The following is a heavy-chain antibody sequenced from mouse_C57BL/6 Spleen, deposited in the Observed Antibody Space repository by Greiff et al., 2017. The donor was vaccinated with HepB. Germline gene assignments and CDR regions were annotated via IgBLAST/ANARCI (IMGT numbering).Heavy chain of an antibody. Sequence: QVQLKESGPELVKPGASVKISCKASGYAFSSSWMNWVKQRPGKGLEWIGRIYPGDGDTNYNGKFKGKATLTADKSSSTAYMQLSSLTSEDSAVYFCARTDITTVVAPGYFDVWGTGTTVTVSS. CDR3: ARTDITTVVAPGYFDV. D-gene: IGHD1-1*01. CDR1: GYAFSSSW. CDR2: IYPGDGDT. J-gene: IGHJ1*03. V-gene: IGHV1-82*01.